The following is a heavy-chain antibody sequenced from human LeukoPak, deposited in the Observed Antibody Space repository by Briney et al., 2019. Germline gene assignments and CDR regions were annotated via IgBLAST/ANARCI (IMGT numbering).Heavy chain of an antibody. V-gene: IGHV1-8*02. CDR2: MNPNSGNA. Sequence: ASVKVSCKASGYTFKNYDINWVRQATGQGLEWMGWMNPNSGNAGFAQKFQDRVSMTRDTSINTAYMELTSLRSGDTAVYYCARATPGGLHGYSFDYWGQGTVVTVYS. CDR1: GYTFKNYD. J-gene: IGHJ4*02. CDR3: ARATPGGLHGYSFDY. D-gene: IGHD5-24*01.